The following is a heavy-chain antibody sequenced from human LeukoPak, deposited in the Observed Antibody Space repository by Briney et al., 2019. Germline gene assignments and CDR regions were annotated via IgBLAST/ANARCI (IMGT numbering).Heavy chain of an antibody. J-gene: IGHJ4*02. CDR3: AKDRGALFRYFDSFDY. CDR2: LWDDGSNK. V-gene: IGHV3-33*06. D-gene: IGHD3-9*01. CDR1: GYTFSSYG. Sequence: GGALRLSCAESGYTFSSYGTCWGCEAPGKGLGSGAVLWDDGSNKYYADSVKGRFTISRDNSKNPLYLQMNSLRAENTAVYYCAKDRGALFRYFDSFDYLGQGTLVTVSS.